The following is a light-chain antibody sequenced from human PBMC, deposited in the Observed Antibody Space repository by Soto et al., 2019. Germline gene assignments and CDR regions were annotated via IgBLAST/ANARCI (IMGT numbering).Light chain of an antibody. Sequence: QSALTQPASVSGSPGQSITISCNGTTGDVGRYNFVSWYQQHPGKAPKLMISEVSNRPSGVSNRFSASKSGNTASLTISGLQADDEADYYCSSYTSNKSYVFGTGTQLTVL. V-gene: IGLV2-14*01. CDR3: SSYTSNKSYV. CDR2: EVS. CDR1: TGDVGRYNF. J-gene: IGLJ1*01.